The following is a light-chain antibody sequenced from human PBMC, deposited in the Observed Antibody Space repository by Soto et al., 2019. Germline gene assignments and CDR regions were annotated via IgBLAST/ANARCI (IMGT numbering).Light chain of an antibody. J-gene: IGLJ1*01. CDR3: CSYAGTYTFEV. Sequence: QSVLTQPRSVSGSPGQSVTISCTGTSSDVGGYNYISWYQQHPGKAPKLMIYDVTKRPSGVPDRFSGSKSGNTASLTISGLQAEDEADYHCCSYAGTYTFEVFGTGTKLTVL. CDR2: DVT. V-gene: IGLV2-11*01. CDR1: SSDVGGYNY.